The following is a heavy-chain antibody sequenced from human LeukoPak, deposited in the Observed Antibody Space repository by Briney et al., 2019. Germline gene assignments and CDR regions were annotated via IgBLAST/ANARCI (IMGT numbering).Heavy chain of an antibody. CDR2: ISSSSSYI. CDR3: ARDMSYYDSSGYYYFDY. CDR1: GFTFSSYS. J-gene: IGHJ4*02. D-gene: IGHD3-22*01. Sequence: PGGSLRLSCAASGFTFSSYSMNWVRQAPGKGLEWVSSISSSSSYIYYADSVKGRFTISRDNAKNSLYLQMNSLRAEDTAVYYCARDMSYYDSSGYYYFDYWGQGTLVTVSS. V-gene: IGHV3-21*01.